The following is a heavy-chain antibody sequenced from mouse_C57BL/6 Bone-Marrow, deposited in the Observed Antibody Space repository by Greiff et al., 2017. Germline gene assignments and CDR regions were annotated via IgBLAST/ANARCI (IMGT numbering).Heavy chain of an antibody. CDR3: ARREEGKDDFDY. D-gene: IGHD1-3*01. Sequence: QVQLQQSGPELVKPGASVKISCKASGYAFSSSWMNWVKQRPGKGLEWIGRIYPGDGDTNYNGKFKGKATLSADKSSSTVYMQLSSLTSEDSAVYFCARREEGKDDFDYWGQGTTLTVSS. V-gene: IGHV1-82*01. CDR2: IYPGDGDT. CDR1: GYAFSSSW. J-gene: IGHJ2*01.